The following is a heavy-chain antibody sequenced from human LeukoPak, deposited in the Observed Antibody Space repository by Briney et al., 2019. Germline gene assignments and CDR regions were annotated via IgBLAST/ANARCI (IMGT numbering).Heavy chain of an antibody. D-gene: IGHD4-11*01. V-gene: IGHV4-61*01. Sequence: SETLSLTCTVSGASVSTSTYYWSWIRQPPGKGLEWIGYIYYSGSTNYNPSLKSRVTISVDTSKNQFSLKLSSVTAADTAVYYCARTGDSNYRDYYGMDVWGQGTTVTVSS. CDR2: IYYSGST. J-gene: IGHJ6*02. CDR3: ARTGDSNYRDYYGMDV. CDR1: GASVSTSTYY.